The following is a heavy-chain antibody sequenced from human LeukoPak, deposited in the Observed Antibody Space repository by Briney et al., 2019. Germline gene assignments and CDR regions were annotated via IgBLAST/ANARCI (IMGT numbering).Heavy chain of an antibody. Sequence: GGSLRLSCAASGFTFSSYSMNWVRQAPGKGLEWVSSISSSSSYIYYADSVKGRFTISRDNAKNSLYLQMNSLRAEDTAVYYCARVMVRSSGHYPYYYYYGMDVWGQGTTVTVSS. J-gene: IGHJ6*02. CDR3: ARVMVRSSGHYPYYYYYGMDV. D-gene: IGHD3-22*01. V-gene: IGHV3-21*01. CDR1: GFTFSSYS. CDR2: ISSSSSYI.